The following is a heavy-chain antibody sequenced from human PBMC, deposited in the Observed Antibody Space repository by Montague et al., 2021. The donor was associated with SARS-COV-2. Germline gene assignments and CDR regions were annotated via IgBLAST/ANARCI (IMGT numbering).Heavy chain of an antibody. D-gene: IGHD1-26*01. CDR1: GFSLSTSGMC. J-gene: IGHJ4*02. CDR3: ARMSAGATIAFDY. CDR2: IDWDDDK. Sequence: PAQGKPTQTLTLTCTFSGFSLSTSGMCVSWIRQPPGKALEWLARIDWDDDKYYSTSLKTRLTISKDTSKNQVVLTMTNMDPVDTATYYCARMSAGATIAFDYWGQGTLVTVSS. V-gene: IGHV2-70*11.